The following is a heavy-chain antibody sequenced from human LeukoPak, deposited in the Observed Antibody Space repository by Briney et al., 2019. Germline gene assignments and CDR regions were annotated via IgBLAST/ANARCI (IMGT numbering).Heavy chain of an antibody. CDR1: GFTFSSYE. J-gene: IGHJ4*02. V-gene: IGHV3-48*03. CDR3: AKVPPRRNYFDY. CDR2: ISSSGSTI. Sequence: GGSLRLSCAASGFTFSSYEMNWVRQAPGKGLEWVSHISSSGSTIYYADSVKGRFTISRDNAKNSLYLQMNSLRAEDTALYYCAKVPPRRNYFDYWGQGTLVTVSS. D-gene: IGHD3-10*01.